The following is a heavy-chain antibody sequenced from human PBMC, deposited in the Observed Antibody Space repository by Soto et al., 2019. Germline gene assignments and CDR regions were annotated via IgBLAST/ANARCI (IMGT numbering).Heavy chain of an antibody. CDR3: ARVPDR. Sequence: PSETLSLTCTVSGGSIINGDYYWSWIRQPPGKGLEWIGYIYYSGNTYYNPSLKSRVMISVDRSKNQFSLKLSSVTAADTAVYYCARVPDRWGQGTLVTVSS. D-gene: IGHD2-2*01. V-gene: IGHV4-30-4*01. J-gene: IGHJ5*02. CDR2: IYYSGNT. CDR1: GGSIINGDYY.